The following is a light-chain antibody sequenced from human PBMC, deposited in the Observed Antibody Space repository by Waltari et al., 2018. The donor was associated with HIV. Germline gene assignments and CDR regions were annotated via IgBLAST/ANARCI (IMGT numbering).Light chain of an antibody. V-gene: IGLV2-14*01. CDR3: SLYTSSSTYVV. J-gene: IGLJ2*01. CDR1: SSDVGRYIS. CDR2: EVS. Sequence: QPALTQPASVSGSPGQSITISCPGTSSDVGRYISVSSYQQHPGKAPKLMIYEVSYRPSGVSNRLSGSKSGNTASLTISGLQAEDEADYYCSLYTSSSTYVVFGGGTKLTVL.